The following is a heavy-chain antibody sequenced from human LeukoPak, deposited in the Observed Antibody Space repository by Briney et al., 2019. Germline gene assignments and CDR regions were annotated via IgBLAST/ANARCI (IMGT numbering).Heavy chain of an antibody. D-gene: IGHD2-15*01. CDR3: TAAAGVALKY. J-gene: IGHJ4*02. Sequence: GGSLRLSCAASGFTFNNAWMNWVRQAPGKGLEWVGHIKTKTDGETTDYAAPVKGRFIISRDDSKNTLYLQMNSLKTEDTAVYFCTAAAGVALKYWGQGTLVTVSS. CDR2: IKTKTDGETT. V-gene: IGHV3-15*01. CDR1: GFTFNNAW.